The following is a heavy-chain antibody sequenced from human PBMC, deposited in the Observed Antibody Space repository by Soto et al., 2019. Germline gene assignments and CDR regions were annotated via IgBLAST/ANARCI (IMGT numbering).Heavy chain of an antibody. Sequence: QVQLVQSGAEVKKPGSSVKVSCKASGGTFSSYAISWVRQAPGQGLEWMGGIIPIFGTANYAQKFQGRVTITGAESTSTAYMELSSLRSEDTAVYYCARAESTTVTTNYYDGMDVWGQGTTVTVSS. CDR3: ARAESTTVTTNYYDGMDV. V-gene: IGHV1-69*12. CDR1: GGTFSSYA. CDR2: IIPIFGTA. J-gene: IGHJ6*02. D-gene: IGHD4-17*01.